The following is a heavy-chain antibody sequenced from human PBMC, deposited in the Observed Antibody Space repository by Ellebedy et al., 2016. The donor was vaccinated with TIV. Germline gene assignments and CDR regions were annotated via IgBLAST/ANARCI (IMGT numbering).Heavy chain of an antibody. V-gene: IGHV3-48*03. D-gene: IGHD1-26*01. Sequence: GESLKISCAASGFTFSSYAMTWVRQAPGKGLEWVSTISGDGNTTYSADSVKGRFTISRDNAKNSLYLQMNSLRAEDTAVYYCARSYRDYYYYGMDVWGQGTTVTVSS. J-gene: IGHJ6*02. CDR2: ISGDGNTT. CDR3: ARSYRDYYYYGMDV. CDR1: GFTFSSYA.